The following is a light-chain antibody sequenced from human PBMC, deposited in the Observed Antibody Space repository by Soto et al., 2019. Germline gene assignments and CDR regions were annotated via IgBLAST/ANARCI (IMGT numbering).Light chain of an antibody. Sequence: QSVLTQPPSVSGAPGQRVTISCTGSSSNIGAGYDVHWYQQFPGTAPKLLIYGNTNRPSGVPDRFSGSKSGTSASLAIAGLQAEDEAEYYCQSYDSSLRASVFGGGTQLTVL. V-gene: IGLV1-40*01. CDR3: QSYDSSLRASV. CDR1: SSNIGAGYD. J-gene: IGLJ2*01. CDR2: GNT.